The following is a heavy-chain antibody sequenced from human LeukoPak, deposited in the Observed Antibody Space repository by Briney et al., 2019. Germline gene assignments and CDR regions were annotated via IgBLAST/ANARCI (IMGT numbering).Heavy chain of an antibody. CDR3: AKDIGPFYGSGSYYYYYYGMDV. CDR2: IKQDGSEK. D-gene: IGHD3-10*01. Sequence: GSLRLSCAASGFTFSSYWMSWVRQAPGKGLEWVANIKQDGSEKYYVDSVKGRFTISRDNAKNSLYLQMNSLRAEDTALYYCAKDIGPFYGSGSYYYYYYGMDVWGQGTTVTVSS. V-gene: IGHV3-7*03. CDR1: GFTFSSYW. J-gene: IGHJ6*02.